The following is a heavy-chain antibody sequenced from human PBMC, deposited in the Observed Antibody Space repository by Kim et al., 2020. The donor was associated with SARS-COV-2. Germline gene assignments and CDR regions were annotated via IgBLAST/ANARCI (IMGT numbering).Heavy chain of an antibody. CDR1: GFTFSNAW. V-gene: IGHV3-15*01. Sequence: GGSLRLSCAASGFTFSNAWMSWVRQAPGKGLEWVGRIKSKADGGTSDYAAPVKGRFTISRDDSENTLYLQMNSLKTEDTAVYFCTTPLAEADHYDSSGYSFGGQGTLVTVSS. CDR2: IKSKADGGTS. D-gene: IGHD3-22*01. CDR3: TTPLAEADHYDSSGYSF. J-gene: IGHJ4*02.